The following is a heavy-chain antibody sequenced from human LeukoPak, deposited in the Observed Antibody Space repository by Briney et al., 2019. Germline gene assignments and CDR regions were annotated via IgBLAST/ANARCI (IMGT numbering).Heavy chain of an antibody. D-gene: IGHD3-16*02. J-gene: IGHJ4*02. V-gene: IGHV3-30-3*01. CDR3: ARDPAFGGVISGYFDY. CDR2: ISYDGSNK. Sequence: GGSLRLSCAASGFTFSSYAMHWVRQAPGKGLEWVAVISYDGSNKCYADSVKGRFTISRDNSKNTLYLQMNSLRAEDTAVYYCARDPAFGGVISGYFDYWGQGTLVTVSS. CDR1: GFTFSSYA.